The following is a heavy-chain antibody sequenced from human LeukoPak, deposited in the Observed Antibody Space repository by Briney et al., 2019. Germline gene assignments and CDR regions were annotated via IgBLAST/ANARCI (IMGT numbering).Heavy chain of an antibody. Sequence: SQTLSLTCAISGDSASSNSATWNWIRQSPSRGLEWLGRTYYRSKWYNDYALSVKSRITINPDTSKNQFSLQLNSVTPEDTAVYYCARDLAGFGGYSYGMVDYWGQGTLVTVSS. D-gene: IGHD5-18*01. CDR1: GDSASSNSAT. J-gene: IGHJ4*02. CDR3: ARDLAGFGGYSYGMVDY. CDR2: TYYRSKWYN. V-gene: IGHV6-1*01.